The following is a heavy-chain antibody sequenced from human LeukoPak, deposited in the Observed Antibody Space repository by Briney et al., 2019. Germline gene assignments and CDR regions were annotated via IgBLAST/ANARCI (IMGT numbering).Heavy chain of an antibody. CDR2: ISGYNGDT. CDR3: ARDPTNTSGRYAHFDY. Sequence: ASVKVSCKASGFTFTRYGITWVRQAPGQGLEWMGWISGYNGDTNYAQKLQGRVTMTRDTSTSTVYMELRSLSSDDTAVYYCARDPTNTSGRYAHFDYRGQGTLVTVSS. D-gene: IGHD6-19*01. J-gene: IGHJ4*02. CDR1: GFTFTRYG. V-gene: IGHV1-18*04.